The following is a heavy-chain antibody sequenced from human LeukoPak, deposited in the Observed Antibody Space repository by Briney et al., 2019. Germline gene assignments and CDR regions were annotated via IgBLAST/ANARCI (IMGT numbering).Heavy chain of an antibody. CDR2: IYTSGST. J-gene: IGHJ6*03. CDR1: GGSISSGSYY. Sequence: SETLSLTCTVSGGSISSGSYYWSWIRQPAGKGLEWIGRIYTSGSTNYNPSLKSRVTISVDTSKNQFSLKLSSVTAADTAVYYCAREVVRYTHTTDGYYYCMDVWGKGTTVTVSS. D-gene: IGHD1-1*01. CDR3: AREVVRYTHTTDGYYYCMDV. V-gene: IGHV4-61*02.